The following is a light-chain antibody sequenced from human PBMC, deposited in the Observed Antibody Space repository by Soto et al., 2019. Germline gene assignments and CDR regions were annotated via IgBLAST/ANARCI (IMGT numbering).Light chain of an antibody. Sequence: EIVLTQSPATLSLSPGERAPLSCRASQSVSSYLAWYQQRLGQAPRLLIYDTSNRATGIPARFSGSGSGTDFTLTISSLEPEDFAGYYCQQRNYWPITFGQETRLEIK. V-gene: IGKV3-11*01. CDR1: QSVSSY. CDR3: QQRNYWPIT. J-gene: IGKJ5*01. CDR2: DTS.